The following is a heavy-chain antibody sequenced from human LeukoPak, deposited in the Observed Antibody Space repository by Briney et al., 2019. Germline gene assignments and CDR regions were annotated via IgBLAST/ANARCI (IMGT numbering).Heavy chain of an antibody. CDR3: ARAWSVLDYYDSSGYHD. CDR1: GGTFSSYA. D-gene: IGHD3-22*01. CDR2: IIPIFGTA. J-gene: IGHJ4*02. V-gene: IGHV1-69*05. Sequence: SVKVSCKASGGTFSSYAISWVRQAPGQGLEWMGGIIPIFGTANYAQKFQGRVTITTDGSTSTAYMELSSLRSEDTAVYYCARAWSVLDYYDSSGYHDWGQGTLVTVSS.